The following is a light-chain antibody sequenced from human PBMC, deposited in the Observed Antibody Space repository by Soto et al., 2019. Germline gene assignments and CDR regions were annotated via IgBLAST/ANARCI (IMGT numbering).Light chain of an antibody. CDR2: AAS. Sequence: IWMTQSPSLLSASTGDRVTISCRASQGISNYLAWYQQKPGKVPKLLIYAASTLQSGVPSRFSSSGSGTEFTLTISSLQPEDVATYDCQNYNSAPLTFGGGTKVDIK. V-gene: IGKV1-27*01. CDR3: QNYNSAPLT. CDR1: QGISNY. J-gene: IGKJ4*01.